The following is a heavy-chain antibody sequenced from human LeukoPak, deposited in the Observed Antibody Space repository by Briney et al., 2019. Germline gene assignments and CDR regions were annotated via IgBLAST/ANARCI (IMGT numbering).Heavy chain of an antibody. CDR3: ARDQLRSSSKLRRGPSGI. CDR2: IIPIFGTA. D-gene: IGHD6-13*01. Sequence: SLKLSCKASGGTFSSYAISWVRQAPGQGLEWMGRIIPIFGTANYAQKFQGRVTITTDESTSTAYMELSSLRSEDTAVYYCARDQLRSSSKLRRGPSGIWGQGSLVTVSS. V-gene: IGHV1-69*05. J-gene: IGHJ4*02. CDR1: GGTFSSYA.